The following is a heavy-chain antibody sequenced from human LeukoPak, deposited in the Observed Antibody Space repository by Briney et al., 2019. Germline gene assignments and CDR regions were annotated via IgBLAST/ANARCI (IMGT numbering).Heavy chain of an antibody. J-gene: IGHJ4*02. D-gene: IGHD3-22*01. CDR3: ARHYDSSGYWYYFDY. CDR2: IYYSGST. CDR1: GGSISSYY. V-gene: IGHV4-59*08. Sequence: SETLSLTCTVSGGSISSYYWSWIRQPPGKGLEWIGCIYYSGSTNYNPSLKSRVTISVDTSENQFSLKLTSVTAADTAVYYCARHYDSSGYWYYFDYWGQGTLVTVSS.